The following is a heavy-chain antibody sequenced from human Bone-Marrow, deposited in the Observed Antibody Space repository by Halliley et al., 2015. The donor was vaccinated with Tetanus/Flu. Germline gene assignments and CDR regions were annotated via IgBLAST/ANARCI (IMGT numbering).Heavy chain of an antibody. Sequence: SLRLSCAASGFTFDDYAMHWVRQAPGKGLEWVSLISWDGDTTYYAASVMGRFSISRDNSKNSLYLQMNSLRAEDTALYYCTKGGTVFPDRGFDVWGQGPTVTVSS. CDR2: ISWDGDTT. CDR3: TKGGTVFPDRGFDV. V-gene: IGHV3-43D*04. CDR1: GFTFDDYA. J-gene: IGHJ6*02. D-gene: IGHD3-3*01.